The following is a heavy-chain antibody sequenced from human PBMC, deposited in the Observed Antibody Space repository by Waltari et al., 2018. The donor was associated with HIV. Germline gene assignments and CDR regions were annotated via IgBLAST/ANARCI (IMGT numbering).Heavy chain of an antibody. Sequence: QVLLVQSGPEVKKPGASVKVSCKASGYTFTSSGITWVRQAPGQGLEWMGWISPNNGHKNFAQKFQGRVTMTTDTSTSTAYMELRSLRSDDSALYYCARGATILSYWGQGTLVTVSA. J-gene: IGHJ4*02. CDR1: GYTFTSSG. V-gene: IGHV1-18*01. D-gene: IGHD2-2*02. CDR3: ARGATILSY. CDR2: ISPNNGHK.